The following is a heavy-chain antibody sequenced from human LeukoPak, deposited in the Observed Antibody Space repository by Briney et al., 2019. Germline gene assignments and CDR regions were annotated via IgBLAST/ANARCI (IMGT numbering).Heavy chain of an antibody. J-gene: IGHJ5*02. CDR1: GGSFSGYD. CDR3: ARVTEQVYNYFDP. D-gene: IGHD2-21*02. V-gene: IGHV4-59*10. Sequence: SETPSLTCAVYGGSFSGYDWSWIRQPAGKGLEWIGRICASGSINYNPSLKSRVTMSVDTSKNQLSLKLNSVTAADTAVYYCARVTEQVYNYFDPWGQGTLVTVSS. CDR2: ICASGSI.